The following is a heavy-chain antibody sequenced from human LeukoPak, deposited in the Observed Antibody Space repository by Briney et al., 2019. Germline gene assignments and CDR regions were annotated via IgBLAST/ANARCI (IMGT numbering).Heavy chain of an antibody. V-gene: IGHV4-4*02. CDR3: ARGGYYDSSGYYYPPYWYFDL. D-gene: IGHD3-22*01. J-gene: IGHJ2*01. Sequence: PSETLSLTCAVSGGSGGSISSSNYWSWVRQPPGKGLEWIGEIYHSGSTNYNPSLKSRVTISVDKSKNQFSLKLNSVTAADTAVYYCARGGYYDSSGYYYPPYWYFDLWGRGTLVTVSS. CDR2: IYHSGST. CDR1: GGSGGSISSSNY.